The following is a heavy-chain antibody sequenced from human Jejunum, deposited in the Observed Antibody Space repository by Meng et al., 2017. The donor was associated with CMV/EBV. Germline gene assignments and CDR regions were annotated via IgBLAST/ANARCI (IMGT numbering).Heavy chain of an antibody. CDR3: ARDSPLDGYSLLDY. CDR2: INTNTGNP. V-gene: IGHV7-4-1*02. Sequence: QGQLLQSGSELKKPWASVKVSCKASGYTFTRYPMNWVRQAPGQGLEWMGWINTNTGNPTYAQGFTGRFVFSLDTSVSTAYLQINSLRADDTAVYYCARDSPLDGYSLLDYWGQGTLVTVSS. CDR1: GYTFTRYP. J-gene: IGHJ4*02. D-gene: IGHD5-24*01.